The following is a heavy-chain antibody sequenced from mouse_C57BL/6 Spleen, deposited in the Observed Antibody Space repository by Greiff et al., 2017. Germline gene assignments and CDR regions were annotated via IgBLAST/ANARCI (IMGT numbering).Heavy chain of an antibody. V-gene: IGHV1-26*01. D-gene: IGHD1-1*02. J-gene: IGHJ2*01. CDR1: GYTFTDYY. CDR3: ARSLWSVFDY. Sequence: VQLQQSGPELVKPGASVKISCKASGYTFTDYYMNWVKQSHGKSLEWIGDINPNNGGTSYNQKFKGKATLTVDKSSSTAYMELRSLTSEDSAVYYCARSLWSVFDYWGQGTTLTVSS. CDR2: INPNNGGT.